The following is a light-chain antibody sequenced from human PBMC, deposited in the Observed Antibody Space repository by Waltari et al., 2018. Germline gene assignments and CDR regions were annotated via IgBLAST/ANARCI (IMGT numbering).Light chain of an antibody. CDR3: SLYMGSGIWV. Sequence: QPLVTQAPSLSLSLGRTVALRVAFSSSSASTFLSPPWYRHTPGQPPRTLLYKANTRSSGVPDRFSGYILGNKVALTITGAQADDESDYYCSLYMGSGIWVFGGGTKLTVL. CDR2: KAN. V-gene: IGLV8-61*01. J-gene: IGLJ3*02. CDR1: SSSASTFLS.